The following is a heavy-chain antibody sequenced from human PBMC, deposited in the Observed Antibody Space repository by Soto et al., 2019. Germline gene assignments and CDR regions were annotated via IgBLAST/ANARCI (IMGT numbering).Heavy chain of an antibody. J-gene: IGHJ4*02. CDR3: ARTLAYCGGDCYSAYFAY. V-gene: IGHV5-51*01. CDR1: GGNVYKYW. CDR2: IHPGDSNI. D-gene: IGHD2-21*02. Sequence: GESLKISCKRPGGNVYKYWSGWERQMPRKGLEWMGIIHPGDSNIRYSPSFQGQVTISADKSISTAYLQWSSLKASDTAMYYCARTLAYCGGDCYSAYFAYWGQGTLVTVSP.